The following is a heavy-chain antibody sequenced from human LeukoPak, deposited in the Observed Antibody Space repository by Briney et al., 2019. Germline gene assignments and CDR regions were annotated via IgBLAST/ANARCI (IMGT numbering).Heavy chain of an antibody. D-gene: IGHD3-22*01. CDR2: ISHSGST. Sequence: SETLSLTCTVSDDSISSGAYYWTWIRQPPGKGLEWIGYISHSGSTYYNPSLKSRVTISIDMSKNHFSLKLSSVTAADTAVYYCASTHDSSRVDYWGQGTLVTVSS. CDR3: ASTHDSSRVDY. J-gene: IGHJ4*02. V-gene: IGHV4-30-2*01. CDR1: DDSISSGAYY.